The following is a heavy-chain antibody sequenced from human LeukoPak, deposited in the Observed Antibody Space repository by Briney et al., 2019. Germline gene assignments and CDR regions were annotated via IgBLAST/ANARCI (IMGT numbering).Heavy chain of an antibody. CDR1: GYTFTDHY. CDR2: MNPSDNGV. V-gene: IGHV1-2*02. CDR3: TTNAAALDY. Sequence: ASVKVSGKTSGYTFTDHYIHWVRQAPGQGLEWMGWMNPSDNGVNYAQKFQGRVAMTRDTSISTAYVEVTRLTSDDTAVYYCTTNAAALDYWGQGTLVTVSS. J-gene: IGHJ4*02. D-gene: IGHD6-13*01.